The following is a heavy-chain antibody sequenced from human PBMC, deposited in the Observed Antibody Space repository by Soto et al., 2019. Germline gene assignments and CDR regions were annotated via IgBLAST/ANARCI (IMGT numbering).Heavy chain of an antibody. CDR2: TSYDGSNK. Sequence: GGSLRLSCAASGFTFSSYGMHWVRQAPGKGLEWVAVTSYDGSNKYYADSVKGRFTVSRENSKNTLYLQINSLGPEEAALYYCTRGPTHGAFDIWGQGTMVTVSS. J-gene: IGHJ3*02. V-gene: IGHV3-30*03. CDR3: TRGPTHGAFDI. CDR1: GFTFSSYG.